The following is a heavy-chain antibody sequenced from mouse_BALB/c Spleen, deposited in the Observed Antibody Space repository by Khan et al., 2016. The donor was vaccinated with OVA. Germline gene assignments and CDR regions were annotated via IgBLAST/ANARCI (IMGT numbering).Heavy chain of an antibody. J-gene: IGHJ4*01. CDR3: ARQPYYHYNIMDY. V-gene: IGHV2-6-1*01. D-gene: IGHD2-10*01. CDR2: IWNDGNT. CDR1: GFSLTNYG. Sequence: VQLQESGPGLVAPSQSLSITCTISGFSLTNYGVHWVRQPPGKGLEWLVVIWNDGNTAYNSALKSRLTISKDNSKSQVFLKMNSSQTDDTAMYFCARQPYYHYNIMDYWGQGTSVTVSS.